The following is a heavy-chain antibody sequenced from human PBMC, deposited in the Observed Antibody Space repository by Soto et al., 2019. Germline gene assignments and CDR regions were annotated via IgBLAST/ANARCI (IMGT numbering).Heavy chain of an antibody. Sequence: PSVTKSVTCTVADGYIISYCLSWIRKKPGKGLEWIGYIYYSGSTNYNPSLKSRVTISVDTSKNQFSLKLSSVTAADTAVYYCARGSGQLTNNWFDPWGQGTLVTVSS. D-gene: IGHD6-13*01. V-gene: IGHV4-59*01. J-gene: IGHJ5*02. CDR2: IYYSGST. CDR1: DGYIISYC. CDR3: ARGSGQLTNNWFDP.